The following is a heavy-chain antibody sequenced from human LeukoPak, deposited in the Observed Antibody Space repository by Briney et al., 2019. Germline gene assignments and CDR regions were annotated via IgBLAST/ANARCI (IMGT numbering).Heavy chain of an antibody. CDR1: GYSISTGYY. CDR2: IYHSERT. V-gene: IGHV4-38-2*02. J-gene: IGHJ4*02. Sequence: SETLSLTCTVSGYSISTGYYWGWIRQSPGKGLEWIGSIYHSERTYYNPSLKSRVTISVDTSKNQFSLKLRSVTAADTAVYYCVRAWGSGSRFDYWGQGVLVTVSS. D-gene: IGHD7-27*01. CDR3: VRAWGSGSRFDY.